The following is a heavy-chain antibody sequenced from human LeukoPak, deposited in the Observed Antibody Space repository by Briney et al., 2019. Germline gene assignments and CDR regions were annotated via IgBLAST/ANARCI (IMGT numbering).Heavy chain of an antibody. Sequence: SVKVSCKASGGTFSSYAISWVRQAPGQGLEWMGGIIPIFGTANYAQKFQGRVTITADESTSTAYMELRNLRSDDTAVYYCAKDRWRDGSSSFDNWGQGTLVTVSS. CDR1: GGTFSSYA. J-gene: IGHJ4*02. V-gene: IGHV1-69*13. CDR3: AKDRWRDGSSSFDN. D-gene: IGHD6-6*01. CDR2: IIPIFGTA.